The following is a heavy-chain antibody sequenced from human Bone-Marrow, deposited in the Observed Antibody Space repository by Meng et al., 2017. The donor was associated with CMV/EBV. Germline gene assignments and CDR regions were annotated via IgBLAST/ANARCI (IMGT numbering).Heavy chain of an antibody. J-gene: IGHJ4*02. CDR2: INPNSGGT. D-gene: IGHD4-11*01. CDR3: ARGRTVTFPNFGY. Sequence: ASVKVSCKASGGTFSSYAISWVRQAPGQGLEWMGWINPNSGGTNYAQKFQGRVTMTRDTSISTAYMELSRMRSDDTAVYYCARGRTVTFPNFGYWGQGTLVTVPS. V-gene: IGHV1-2*02. CDR1: GGTFSSYA.